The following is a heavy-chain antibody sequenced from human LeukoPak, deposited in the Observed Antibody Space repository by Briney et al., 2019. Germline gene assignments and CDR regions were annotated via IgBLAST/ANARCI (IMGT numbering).Heavy chain of an antibody. CDR1: GYIFANYA. V-gene: IGHV7-4-1*02. CDR2: INTNTGNP. CDR3: ARGNRPQRFYGSGTSDP. D-gene: IGHD3-10*01. Sequence: GASVKVSCKASGYIFANYAIHWVRQAPGQGLEWMGWINTNTGNPTYAQGFTGRFLFSLDTSFSTAYLQISNLKAEDSAMYFCARGNRPQRFYGSGTSDPWGQGTLVTVSS. J-gene: IGHJ5*02.